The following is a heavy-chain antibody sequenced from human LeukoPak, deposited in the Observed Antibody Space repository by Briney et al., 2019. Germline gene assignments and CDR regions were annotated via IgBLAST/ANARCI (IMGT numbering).Heavy chain of an antibody. D-gene: IGHD3-22*01. CDR1: GGSISSASSF. CDR2: LYYGGST. V-gene: IGHV4-39*01. Sequence: SETLSLTCTVSGGSISSASSFWGWIRQPPGKGLEWIGTLYYGGSTYYNASLKSRVTMSGDTSRNQFSLRLDSVNAADTAVYYCAKARVRYSDSSGLYAFDFWGRGTMVTVSS. J-gene: IGHJ3*01. CDR3: AKARVRYSDSSGLYAFDF.